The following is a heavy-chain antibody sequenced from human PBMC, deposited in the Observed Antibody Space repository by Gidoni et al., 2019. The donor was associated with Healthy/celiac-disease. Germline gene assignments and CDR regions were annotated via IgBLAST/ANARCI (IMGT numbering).Heavy chain of an antibody. V-gene: IGHV3-74*01. J-gene: IGHJ6*02. D-gene: IGHD3-22*01. Sequence: EVQLVESGGGLVQPGGSLRLSCAASGFTFSSYWMHWVRQAPGKGLVWVSRIYSDGSSTSYANSVKGRFTISRDNAKNTLYLQMNSLRAEDTAVYYCARSDSSGYYYSYYYYGMDVWGQGTTVTVSS. CDR1: GFTFSSYW. CDR2: IYSDGSST. CDR3: ARSDSSGYYYSYYYYGMDV.